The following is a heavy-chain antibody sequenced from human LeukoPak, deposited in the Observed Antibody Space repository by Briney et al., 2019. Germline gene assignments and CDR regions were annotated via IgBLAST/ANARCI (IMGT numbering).Heavy chain of an antibody. CDR3: ARYSTGGRLDY. Sequence: SGGSLRLSCAASESTFRSYAMSWVRQAPGKGLEWVSAISGSGGKTYYADSVKGRFTISRDNSKNTLYLQMNSLRAEDTAVYYCARYSTGGRLDYWGQGTLVTVSS. D-gene: IGHD2-8*02. CDR1: ESTFRSYA. J-gene: IGHJ4*02. V-gene: IGHV3-23*01. CDR2: ISGSGGKT.